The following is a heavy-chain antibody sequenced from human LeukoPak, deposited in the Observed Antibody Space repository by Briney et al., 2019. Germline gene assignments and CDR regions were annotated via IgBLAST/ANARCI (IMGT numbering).Heavy chain of an antibody. J-gene: IGHJ6*03. CDR1: RYTFTGYY. D-gene: IGHD2-2*02. CDR2: INPNSGGT. CDR3: ARGDIVVVPAAIRPGHPYYYYYIDV. V-gene: IGHV1-2*02. Sequence: ASVKVSCKASRYTFTGYYMHWVRQAPGQGLEWMGWINPNSGGTNYAQKFQGRVTMTRDTSISTAYMELSRLRSDDTAVYYCARGDIVVVPAAIRPGHPYYYYYIDVWGKGTTVTISS.